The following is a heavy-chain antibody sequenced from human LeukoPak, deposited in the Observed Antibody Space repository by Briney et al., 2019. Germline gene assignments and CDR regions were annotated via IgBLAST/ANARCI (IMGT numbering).Heavy chain of an antibody. CDR2: IYYSGST. CDR1: GGSISSGGYY. V-gene: IGHV4-31*03. CDR3: ARVQGDSSGYYPYWYFDL. D-gene: IGHD3-22*01. Sequence: SETLSLTCTVSGGSISSGGYYWSWIRQHPGKGLEWIGYIYYSGSTYYNPSLKSRVTISVDTSKNRFSLKLSSVTAADTAVYYCARVQGDSSGYYPYWYFDLWGRGTLVTVSS. J-gene: IGHJ2*01.